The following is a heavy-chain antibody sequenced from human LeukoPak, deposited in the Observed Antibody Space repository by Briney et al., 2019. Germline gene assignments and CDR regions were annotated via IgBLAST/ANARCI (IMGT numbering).Heavy chain of an antibody. CDR3: SRENGAFSPFGY. CDR2: ISLTGLT. D-gene: IGHD2-8*01. Sequence: SETLSLTCGVSGGSISNTNWWSWVRQPPGQGLEWIGEISLTGLTHYNPSLECRVTVSLDKSKNQLSLNLTSVTAADTAVYYCSRENGAFSPFGYWGQGTLVTVLS. J-gene: IGHJ4*02. V-gene: IGHV4-4*02. CDR1: GGSISNTNW.